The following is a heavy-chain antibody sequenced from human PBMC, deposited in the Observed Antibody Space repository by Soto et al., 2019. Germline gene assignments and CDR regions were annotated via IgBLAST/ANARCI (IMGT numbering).Heavy chain of an antibody. J-gene: IGHJ6*02. CDR1: GFSFSSYD. D-gene: IGHD3-3*01. V-gene: IGHV3-13*05. CDR3: ARARVEFWSCTYYYYGMDV. CDR2: IGTAGDP. Sequence: EVQLVESGGGLVQPGGSLRLSCAASGFSFSSYDMHWVRQAAGKGLEWVSTIGTAGDPYYPGSVQGRFSISRENAKNSLYLQMNSLRVGDTAVYYCARARVEFWSCTYYYYGMDVWGQGTTVTVSS.